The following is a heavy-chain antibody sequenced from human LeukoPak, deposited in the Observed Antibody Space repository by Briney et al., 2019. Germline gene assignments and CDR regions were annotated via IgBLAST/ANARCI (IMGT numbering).Heavy chain of an antibody. CDR3: ARTLVVPAFDI. CDR2: IRYDGSNK. Sequence: GGSLRLSCAASGFTFSSYGMHWVRQAPGKGLEWVAFIRYDGSNKYYADSVKGRFTISRDNAKNSLYLQMNSLRAEDTAVYYCARTLVVPAFDIWAKGQWSPSLQ. CDR1: GFTFSSYG. V-gene: IGHV3-30*02. J-gene: IGHJ3*02. D-gene: IGHD2-15*01.